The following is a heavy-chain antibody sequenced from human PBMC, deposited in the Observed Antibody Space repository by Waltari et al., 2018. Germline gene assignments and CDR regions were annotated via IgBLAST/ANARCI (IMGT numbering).Heavy chain of an antibody. CDR3: ATPFYNWDDPLHS. D-gene: IGHD1-20*01. CDR2: ISVSDAT. Sequence: EVQVLESGGGLVQPGGSLRLSCQASGFTSVTHAINWVRQAPGKGLGWVSSISVSDATYYADSVKGRFTISRDYSDNTVYLQMDSLRADDTALYFCATPFYNWDDPLHSWGQGTPVTVSS. CDR1: GFTSVTHA. J-gene: IGHJ1*01. V-gene: IGHV3-23*01.